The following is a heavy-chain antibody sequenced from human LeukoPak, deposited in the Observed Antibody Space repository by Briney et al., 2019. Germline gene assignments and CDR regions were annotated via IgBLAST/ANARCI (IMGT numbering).Heavy chain of an antibody. Sequence: GGSLRLSCAASGFTFSSYSMNWVRQAPGKGLEWVSSISSSSSYIYYADSVKGRFTISRDSAKNSLYLQMNSLRAEDTAVYYCARFGGGYGMDVWGQGTTVTVSS. V-gene: IGHV3-21*06. CDR1: GFTFSSYS. CDR2: ISSSSSYI. J-gene: IGHJ6*02. D-gene: IGHD2-15*01. CDR3: ARFGGGYGMDV.